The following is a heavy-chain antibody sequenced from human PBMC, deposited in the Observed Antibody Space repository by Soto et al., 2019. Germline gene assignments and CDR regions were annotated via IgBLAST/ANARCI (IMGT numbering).Heavy chain of an antibody. J-gene: IGHJ3*02. Sequence: EVQLVESGGGLVKPGGSLRLSCAASGFTFTRHSMNWVRQAPGKGLEWVSCISGTGTFIYYSDSVKGRFTISRDDAKTSLYLQMNSLPAEDTAVYYCARGSGTDTGDALDIWGPGTRVTVS. CDR2: ISGTGTFI. CDR1: GFTFTRHS. D-gene: IGHD2-21*02. V-gene: IGHV3-21*06. CDR3: ARGSGTDTGDALDI.